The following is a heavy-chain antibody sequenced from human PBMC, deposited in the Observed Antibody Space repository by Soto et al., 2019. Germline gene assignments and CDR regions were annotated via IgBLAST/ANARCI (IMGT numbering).Heavy chain of an antibody. Sequence: GGSLRLSCAASGFTFSSYAMSWVRQAPGKGLEWVSAISGSGGSTYYADSVKGRFTISRDNSKNTLYLQMNSLRAEDTAVYYCAKDTTLLWFGELFCGEVCGFDPWGQGTLVTVSS. CDR3: AKDTTLLWFGELFCGEVCGFDP. CDR2: ISGSGGST. D-gene: IGHD3-10*01. J-gene: IGHJ5*02. CDR1: GFTFSSYA. V-gene: IGHV3-23*01.